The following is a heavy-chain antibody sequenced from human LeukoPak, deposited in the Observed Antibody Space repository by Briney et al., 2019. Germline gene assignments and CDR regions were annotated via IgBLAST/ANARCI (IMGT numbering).Heavy chain of an antibody. CDR3: ARVSHDSSGYHFDY. V-gene: IGHV1-18*01. CDR1: GYTFTSYG. Sequence: GASVKVSCKASGYTFTSYGISWARQAPGQGLEWMGWISAYNGNTNYAQKLQGRVTMTTDTSTSTAYMELRSLRSDDTAVYYCARVSHDSSGYHFDYWGQGTLVTVSS. CDR2: ISAYNGNT. D-gene: IGHD3-22*01. J-gene: IGHJ4*02.